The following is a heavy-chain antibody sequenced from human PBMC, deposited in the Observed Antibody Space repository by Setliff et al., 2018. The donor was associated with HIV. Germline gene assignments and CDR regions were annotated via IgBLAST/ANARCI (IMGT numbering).Heavy chain of an antibody. CDR2: IQYDGSKQ. V-gene: IGHV3-30*02. CDR1: GFTLGGFG. J-gene: IGHJ4*02. Sequence: GGSLRLSCVASGFTLGGFGMHWVRQAPGKGLEWVAFIQYDGSKQSYADSVKGRFTISRDDSKNTLYLQMKTLRAEDTAVYYCVKKMEYWGQGTLVTVSS. CDR3: VKKMEY. D-gene: IGHD2-8*01.